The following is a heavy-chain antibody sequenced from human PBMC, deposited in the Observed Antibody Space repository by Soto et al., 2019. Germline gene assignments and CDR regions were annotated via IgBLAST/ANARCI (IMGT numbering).Heavy chain of an antibody. CDR3: AKDQILWSRRGYYFDY. V-gene: IGHV4-34*01. CDR1: GGSFSGYY. CDR2: INHSGST. D-gene: IGHD2-21*01. J-gene: IGHJ4*02. Sequence: PSETLSLTCAVYGGSFSGYYWSWIRQPPGKGLEWIGEINHSGSTNYNPSLKSRVTISVDTSKNQFSLKLSSVTAADTAVYYCAKDQILWSRRGYYFDYWGQGTLVTVSS.